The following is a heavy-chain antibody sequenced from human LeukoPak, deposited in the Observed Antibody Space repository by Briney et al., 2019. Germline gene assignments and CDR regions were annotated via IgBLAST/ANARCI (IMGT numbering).Heavy chain of an antibody. V-gene: IGHV3-23*01. CDR3: AKAKSGLYCSGGSCPNDY. CDR1: GFTFSSYA. Sequence: GGSLRLSCAASGFTFSSYAMSWVRQAPGKGLEWVSAISGSGGSTYYADSVKGRFTISRDNSKNTLYLQMNSLRAEDTAVYYCAKAKSGLYCSGGSCPNDYRGQGTLVTVSS. CDR2: ISGSGGST. J-gene: IGHJ4*02. D-gene: IGHD2-15*01.